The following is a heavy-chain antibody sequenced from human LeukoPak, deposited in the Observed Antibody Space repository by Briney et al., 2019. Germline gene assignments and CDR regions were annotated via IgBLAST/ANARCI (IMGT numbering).Heavy chain of an antibody. V-gene: IGHV1-18*04. CDR3: ARDPYGSGSSYYYYGMDV. J-gene: IGHJ6*04. CDR1: GYTFTSYG. CDR2: ISAYNGNT. Sequence: EASVKVSCKASGYTFTSYGISWVRQAPGQGLEWMGWISAYNGNTNYAQKLQGRVTMTTDTSTSTAYMELRSLRSDDTAVYYCARDPYGSGSSYYYYGMDVWAKGTTVTVSS. D-gene: IGHD3-10*01.